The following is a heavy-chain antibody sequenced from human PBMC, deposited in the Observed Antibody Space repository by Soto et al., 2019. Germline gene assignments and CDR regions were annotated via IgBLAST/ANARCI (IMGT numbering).Heavy chain of an antibody. CDR1: GYTFTGYY. V-gene: IGHV1-2*04. J-gene: IGHJ5*02. CDR2: INPNSGGT. CDR3: ARGGYLYCSGGSCYSWFDP. Sequence: QVQLVQSGAEVKKPGASVKVSCKASGYTFTGYYMHWVRQAPGQGLEWMGWINPNSGGTNYAQKFKGWVTMTRDTSISTAYMELSRLRSDDTAVYYCARGGYLYCSGGSCYSWFDPWGQGTLVTVSS. D-gene: IGHD2-15*01.